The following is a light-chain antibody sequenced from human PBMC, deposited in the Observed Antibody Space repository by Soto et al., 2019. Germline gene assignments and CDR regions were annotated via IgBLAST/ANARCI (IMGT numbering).Light chain of an antibody. Sequence: QAVVTQTPSASGTPGQRVTISCSGSSSNIGSNTVNWYQKLPGTAPKLLIYSNNQRPSGVPDRFSGSRSGTSASLAISGLQSEVEGDYYCAAWDDSLNGRGVFGGGTKLTVL. J-gene: IGLJ3*02. V-gene: IGLV1-44*01. CDR2: SNN. CDR3: AAWDDSLNGRGV. CDR1: SSNIGSNT.